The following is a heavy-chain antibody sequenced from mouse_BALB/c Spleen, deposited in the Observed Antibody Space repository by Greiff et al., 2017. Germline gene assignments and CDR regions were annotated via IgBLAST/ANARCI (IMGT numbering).Heavy chain of an antibody. CDR2: INPSSGYT. V-gene: IGHV1-4*01. CDR1: GYTFTSYT. J-gene: IGHJ2*01. D-gene: IGHD2-4*01. Sequence: QVQLKESGAELARPGASVKMSCKASGYTFTSYTMHWVKQRPGQGLEWFGYINPSSGYTNYNQKFKDKATLTADKSSSTAYMQLSSLTSEDSAVYYCASLIYYDYDGEGWGQGTTLTVSS. CDR3: ASLIYYDYDGEG.